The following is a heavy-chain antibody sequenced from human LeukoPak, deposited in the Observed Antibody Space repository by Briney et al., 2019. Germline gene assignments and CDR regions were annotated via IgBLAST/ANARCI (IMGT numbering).Heavy chain of an antibody. Sequence: GESLKISCKGSGYIFSNYWIAWVRQTPGSGLEWMGIIYPGDSDTRYSTSFQGQVTISADKSISTAYLQWSSLKASDSAIYYCARRGRVSEYFDSWGQGTLVAVSS. J-gene: IGHJ4*02. D-gene: IGHD2-21*01. V-gene: IGHV5-51*01. CDR3: ARRGRVSEYFDS. CDR2: IYPGDSDT. CDR1: GYIFSNYW.